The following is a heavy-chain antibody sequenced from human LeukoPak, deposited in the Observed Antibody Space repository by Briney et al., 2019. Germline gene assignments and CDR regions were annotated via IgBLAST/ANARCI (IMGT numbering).Heavy chain of an antibody. V-gene: IGHV4-59*01. CDR2: IYYSGST. J-gene: IGHJ6*02. D-gene: IGHD6-13*01. CDR1: GGSISSYY. Sequence: PSETLSLTCTVSGGSISSYYWSWIRQPPGKGLEWIGYIYYSGSTNYNPSLKSRVTISVDTSKNQFSLKLSSVTAADTAVYYCARVRWAAAGSYYYYGMDVWGQGTTVTVSS. CDR3: ARVRWAAAGSYYYYGMDV.